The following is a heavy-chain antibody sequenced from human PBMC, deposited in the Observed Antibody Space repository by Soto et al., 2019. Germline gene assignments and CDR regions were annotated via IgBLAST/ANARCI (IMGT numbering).Heavy chain of an antibody. V-gene: IGHV3-9*01. CDR3: ARDRDEYCSKGVCCGPYFDY. CDR2: ISWNSDII. J-gene: IGHJ4*02. CDR1: GFTFDDYG. D-gene: IGHD2-8*01. Sequence: GGSLRLSCVASGFTFDDYGMHWVRQAPGKGLEWVSAISWNSDIIDYGDSVRGRFTTSRDNAKNSLYLQMNSLRDDDTAVYYCARDRDEYCSKGVCCGPYFDYWGRGILVTVSS.